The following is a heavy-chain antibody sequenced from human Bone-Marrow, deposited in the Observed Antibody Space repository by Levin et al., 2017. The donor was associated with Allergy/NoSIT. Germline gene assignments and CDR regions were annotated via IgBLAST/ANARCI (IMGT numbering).Heavy chain of an antibody. Sequence: GGSLRLSCAASGFTFSSYGMHWVRQAPGKGLEWVAVISYDGSNKYYADSVKGRFTISRDNSKNTLYLQMNSLRAEDTAVYYCAKGVDTNYWGQGTLVTVSS. D-gene: IGHD5-18*01. CDR2: ISYDGSNK. CDR3: AKGVDTNY. V-gene: IGHV3-30*18. CDR1: GFTFSSYG. J-gene: IGHJ4*02.